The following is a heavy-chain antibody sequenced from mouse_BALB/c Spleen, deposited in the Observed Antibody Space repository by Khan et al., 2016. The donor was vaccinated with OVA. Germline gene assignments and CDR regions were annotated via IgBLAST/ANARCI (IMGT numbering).Heavy chain of an antibody. J-gene: IGHJ4*01. D-gene: IGHD1-1*02. V-gene: IGHV9-3-1*01. Sequence: QIQLVHPGPELKKPGVTVKISCKASGYTFTTYGMTWVKQAPGKGLKWMGWINTYTGEPTYVDDFKGRFAFTLEPSSSTAYLQIYNLKTEDTATYFSARVWYPGTMDYWGQGTSVTVSS. CDR2: INTYTGEP. CDR3: ARVWYPGTMDY. CDR1: GYTFTTYG.